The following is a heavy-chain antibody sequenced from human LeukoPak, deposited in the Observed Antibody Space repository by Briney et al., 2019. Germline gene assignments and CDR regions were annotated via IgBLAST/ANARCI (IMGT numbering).Heavy chain of an antibody. V-gene: IGHV3-7*01. CDR1: GMTFSSHW. CDR2: IKSDGSEK. Sequence: GGSLRLSCAASGMTFSSHWMSWVRQAPGKGLEWVANIKSDGSEKYYLDSVKGRFTISRDNAKNSLYLQMNSLRVEDTAIYYCARDPYNGAYSEGYYYYYMDVWGKGTTVTISS. J-gene: IGHJ6*03. D-gene: IGHD1-1*01. CDR3: ARDPYNGAYSEGYYYYYMDV.